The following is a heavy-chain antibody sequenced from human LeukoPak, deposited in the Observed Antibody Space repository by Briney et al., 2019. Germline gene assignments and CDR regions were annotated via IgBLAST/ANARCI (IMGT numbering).Heavy chain of an antibody. D-gene: IGHD1-26*01. CDR2: ISSSGSTI. CDR1: GFTFSSYE. V-gene: IGHV3-48*03. J-gene: IGHJ5*02. CDR3: VREVGDYNWFDP. Sequence: GGSLRLSCAASGFTFSSYEMNWVRQAPGKGLEWVSYISSSGSTIYYADSVKGRFTISRDNAKNSLYLQMNSLRAEDTAVYYCVREVGDYNWFDPWGQGTLVTVSS.